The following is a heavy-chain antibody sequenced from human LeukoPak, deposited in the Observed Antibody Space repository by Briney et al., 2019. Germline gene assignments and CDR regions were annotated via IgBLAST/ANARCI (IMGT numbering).Heavy chain of an antibody. CDR2: IYYSGST. J-gene: IGHJ4*02. CDR1: GGSISSYY. D-gene: IGHD3-10*01. V-gene: IGHV4-59*08. Sequence: PSETPSLTCTVSGGSISSYYWSWIRQPPGKGLEWIGYIYYSGSTNYNPSLKSRVTISVDTSKNQFSLKLSSVTAADTAVYYCARHGKWSYHRSPFDYWGQGTLVTVSS. CDR3: ARHGKWSYHRSPFDY.